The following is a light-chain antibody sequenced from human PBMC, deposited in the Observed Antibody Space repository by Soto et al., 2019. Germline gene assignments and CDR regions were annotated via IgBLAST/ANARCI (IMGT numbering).Light chain of an antibody. CDR3: ASWDDSMNGFYV. CDR1: SSNIGTNS. V-gene: IGLV1-44*01. CDR2: NND. Sequence: QSVLTQPPSASGTPGQRVTISCSGGSSNIGTNSVNWYQQLPGRAPKLLIYNNDLRPSGVPDRFSGSKSGTSASLAISGLQSEDEADYYCASWDDSMNGFYVFGRGTKVTVL. J-gene: IGLJ1*01.